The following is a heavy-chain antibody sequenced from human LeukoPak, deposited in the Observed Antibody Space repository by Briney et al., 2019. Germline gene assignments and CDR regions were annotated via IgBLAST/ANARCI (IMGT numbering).Heavy chain of an antibody. D-gene: IGHD2-2*01. J-gene: IGHJ4*02. Sequence: ASVKVSCKASGYTFIGYYIHWVRQAPGQGLEWRGWLNPNSGGTNYALKFQGRVTMTRDTSTSTAYMELSRLRSDDTAVYYCARVGFCGNTSCSLPYFDYWGQGTLVTVSS. CDR3: ARVGFCGNTSCSLPYFDY. CDR2: LNPNSGGT. CDR1: GYTFIGYY. V-gene: IGHV1-2*02.